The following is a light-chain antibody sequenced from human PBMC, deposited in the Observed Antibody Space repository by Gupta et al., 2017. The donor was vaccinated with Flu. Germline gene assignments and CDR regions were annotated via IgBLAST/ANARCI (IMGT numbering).Light chain of an antibody. J-gene: IGKJ4*01. Sequence: LSPGERATLACRASQSVSSYLAWYQQKPGQAPRLLIYDASNRATGIPARFSGSGSGTDFTLTISSLEPEDFAVYYCQQRSNWPPLTFGGGTKVEIK. CDR3: QQRSNWPPLT. CDR2: DAS. CDR1: QSVSSY. V-gene: IGKV3-11*01.